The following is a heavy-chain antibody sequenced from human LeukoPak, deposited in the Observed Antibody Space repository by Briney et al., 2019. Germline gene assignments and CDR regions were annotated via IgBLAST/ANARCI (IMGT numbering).Heavy chain of an antibody. CDR2: IKHDGSEK. Sequence: PGGSLRLSCAVSGFIFSSYWMTWVRQAPGKGLEWVANIKHDGSEKYYVDSVKGRFTISRDNSKNTLYLQMNSLRAEDTAVYYCAKVGLRLGGDYWGQGTLVTVSS. CDR1: GFIFSSYW. D-gene: IGHD3-16*01. V-gene: IGHV3-7*03. J-gene: IGHJ4*02. CDR3: AKVGLRLGGDY.